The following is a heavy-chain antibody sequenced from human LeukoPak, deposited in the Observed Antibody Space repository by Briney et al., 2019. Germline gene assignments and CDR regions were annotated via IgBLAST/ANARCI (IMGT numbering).Heavy chain of an antibody. CDR1: GYTFTSYY. V-gene: IGHV1-46*01. Sequence: ASVKVSCKASGYTFTSYYMHWVRQAPGQGLEWMGIINPSGGSTSYAQKFQGRVTMTRDTSTSTVYTELSSLRSEDTAVYYCARVGSGDSSAYWVGSFDYWGQGTLVTVSS. J-gene: IGHJ4*02. CDR3: ARVGSGDSSAYWVGSFDY. D-gene: IGHD3-22*01. CDR2: INPSGGST.